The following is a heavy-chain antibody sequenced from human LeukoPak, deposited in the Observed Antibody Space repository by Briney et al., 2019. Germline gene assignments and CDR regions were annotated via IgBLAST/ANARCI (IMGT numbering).Heavy chain of an antibody. CDR1: GGSISTYY. V-gene: IGHV4-59*01. D-gene: IGHD3/OR15-3a*01. CDR2: IYYSGST. Sequence: SETLSLTCTVSGGSISTYYWSWIRQPPGKGLEWIGYIYYSGSTNYNPSLKSRVAISVDTSKNQFSLKLSSVTAADTAVYYCARSHSVWTSFDYWGQGTLVTVSS. CDR3: ARSHSVWTSFDY. J-gene: IGHJ4*02.